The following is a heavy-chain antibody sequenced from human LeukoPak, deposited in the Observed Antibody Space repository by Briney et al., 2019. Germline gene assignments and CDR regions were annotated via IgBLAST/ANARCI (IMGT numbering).Heavy chain of an antibody. CDR1: GFTFSSYG. Sequence: GGSLRLSCAASGFTFSSYGMTWVRQAPGKGLEWVSYISSSSSTIYYADSVKGRFTISRDNAKNSLYLQLNSLRAEDTAVYYCARVTTYYYDSSGERVYYYMDVWGKGTTVTISS. D-gene: IGHD3-22*01. V-gene: IGHV3-48*01. CDR2: ISSSSSTI. J-gene: IGHJ6*03. CDR3: ARVTTYYYDSSGERVYYYMDV.